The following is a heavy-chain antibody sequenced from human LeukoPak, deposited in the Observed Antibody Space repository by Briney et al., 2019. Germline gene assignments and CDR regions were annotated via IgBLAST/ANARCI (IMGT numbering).Heavy chain of an antibody. CDR1: GVPFSSYS. CDR2: TVGGGDGT. Sequence: GGSLRLSCAASGVPFSSYSMNWVRQAPGKGLEWVAVTVGGGDGTYYADSVKGRFTISSDNSNNTLYLQMNSLRAEDTAVYYCAKLTTSWGQGTLVTVSS. D-gene: IGHD4-11*01. CDR3: AKLTTS. V-gene: IGHV3-23*01. J-gene: IGHJ4*02.